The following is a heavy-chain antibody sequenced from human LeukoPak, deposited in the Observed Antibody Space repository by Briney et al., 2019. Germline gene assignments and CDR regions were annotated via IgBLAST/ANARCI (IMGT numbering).Heavy chain of an antibody. V-gene: IGHV3-7*04. CDR1: RFPPRSYR. Sequence: GGAPRLSPAPSRFPPRSYRMTSVSEAPREGLWSVANIKQEGSERYYVHSVKGQFTFSRANAKNTLYLQMNSLRAEDTAVYFCARGEDNADEYLREDYWGKGILVTVSS. J-gene: IGHJ4*02. D-gene: IGHD2/OR15-2a*01. CDR2: IKQEGSER. CDR3: ARGEDNADEYLREDY.